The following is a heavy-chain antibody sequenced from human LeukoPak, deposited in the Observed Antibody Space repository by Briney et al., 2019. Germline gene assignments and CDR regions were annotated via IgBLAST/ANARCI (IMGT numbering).Heavy chain of an antibody. Sequence: SETLSLTCTVSGGSISGYYWSWIRQPPGKGLEWIGYIYYSGSTNYNPSLKSRVTISVDTSKNQFSLKLSSVTAADTAVYYCARHAKVVVTPAEDAFDIWGQGTMVTVSS. CDR1: GGSISGYY. D-gene: IGHD3-22*01. J-gene: IGHJ3*02. CDR3: ARHAKVVVTPAEDAFDI. V-gene: IGHV4-59*08. CDR2: IYYSGST.